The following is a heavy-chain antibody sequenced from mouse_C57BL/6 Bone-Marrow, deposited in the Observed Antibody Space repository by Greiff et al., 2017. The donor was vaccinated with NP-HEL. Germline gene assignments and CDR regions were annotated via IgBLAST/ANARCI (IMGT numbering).Heavy chain of an antibody. Sequence: QVQLKQPGAELVRPGSSVKLSCKASGYTFTSYWMDWVKQRPGQGLEWIGNIYPSDSETHYNQKFKDKATLTVDKSSSTAYMQLSSLTSEDSAVYYCARRGNYRAFFAYWGQGTLVTVSA. CDR2: IYPSDSET. V-gene: IGHV1-61*01. CDR1: GYTFTSYW. CDR3: ARRGNYRAFFAY. D-gene: IGHD2-1*01. J-gene: IGHJ3*01.